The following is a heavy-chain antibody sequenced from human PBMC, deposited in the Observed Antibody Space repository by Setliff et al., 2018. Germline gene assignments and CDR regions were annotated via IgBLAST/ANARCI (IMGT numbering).Heavy chain of an antibody. CDR2: IYYDGRT. J-gene: IGHJ3*02. CDR1: GGSISRSSYY. Sequence: KSSETLSLTCSVSGGSISRSSYYWTWIRQPPGKGLEWIASIYYDGRTFAHPSVRGRVTISEDTSKNHFSLRMTSVTAADTAMYYCARVFSDNDLPDIWGRGTMVTVSS. CDR3: ARVFSDNDLPDI. V-gene: IGHV4-39*07. D-gene: IGHD5-12*01.